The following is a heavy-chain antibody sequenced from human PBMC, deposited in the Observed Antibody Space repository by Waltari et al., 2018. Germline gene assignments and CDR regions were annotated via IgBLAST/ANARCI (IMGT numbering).Heavy chain of an antibody. CDR3: ASDYDYCSGTTCHRQDY. D-gene: IGHD2-15*01. J-gene: IGHJ4*02. V-gene: IGHV4-4*07. CDR2: IYPSGRT. Sequence: VQLQESGPGLVKPSETLSLTCTVSGGSITSYYWNWLRQTAGKGLEWTGRIYPSGRTVYNPALMARVTVSVDTSKTQISLKLSSVTAADTAVYFCASDYDYCSGTTCHRQDYWGQGTRVTVSS. CDR1: GGSITSYY.